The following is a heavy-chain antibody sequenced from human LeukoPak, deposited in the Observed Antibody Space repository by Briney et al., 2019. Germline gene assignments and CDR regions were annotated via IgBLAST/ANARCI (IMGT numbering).Heavy chain of an antibody. Sequence: GGSLRLSCAASGFTFNRYLMNWVRQAPGKGLEWVANIKHDGSEKDYVDSVKGRFTISRDNAKNALFLQMNSLRAEDTAVYYCARDVSYTAYHYYGMDVWGQGTTVTVSS. V-gene: IGHV3-7*01. CDR1: GFTFNRYL. D-gene: IGHD1-26*01. CDR3: ARDVSYTAYHYYGMDV. J-gene: IGHJ6*02. CDR2: IKHDGSEK.